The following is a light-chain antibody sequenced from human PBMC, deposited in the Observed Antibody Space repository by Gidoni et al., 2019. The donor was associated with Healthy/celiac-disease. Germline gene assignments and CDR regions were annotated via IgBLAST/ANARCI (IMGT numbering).Light chain of an antibody. Sequence: EIVLTQSPGTLSLSPGERATISCRASQSVSSSYLAWYQQKPGQAPRLLIYGASSRAPGIPDRFSGSGSGTDFTLTISRLEPEDFAVYYCQQYGSSPSYTFGQGTKLEIK. CDR2: GAS. J-gene: IGKJ2*01. V-gene: IGKV3-20*01. CDR3: QQYGSSPSYT. CDR1: QSVSSSY.